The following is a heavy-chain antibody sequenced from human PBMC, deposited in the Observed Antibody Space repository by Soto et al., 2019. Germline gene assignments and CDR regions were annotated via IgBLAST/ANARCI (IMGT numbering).Heavy chain of an antibody. CDR1: GGSISSYY. D-gene: IGHD3-10*01. J-gene: IGHJ4*02. Sequence: SETLSLTCTVSGGSISSYYWSWIRQTPGKGLEWIGYIYYSGSTNYNPSLKSRVTISVDTSKNQFSLKLSSVTAADTAVYYCARARYYGSGSYSYYFDYWGQGTLVTVSS. CDR3: ARARYYGSGSYSYYFDY. CDR2: IYYSGST. V-gene: IGHV4-59*01.